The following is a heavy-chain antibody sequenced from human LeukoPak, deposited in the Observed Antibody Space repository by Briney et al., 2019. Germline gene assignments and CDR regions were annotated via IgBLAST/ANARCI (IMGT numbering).Heavy chain of an antibody. D-gene: IGHD5-24*01. CDR2: IKSKTDGGTT. V-gene: IGHV3-15*01. Sequence: GGSLRLSCAASGFTFSNAWMSWVRQAPGKGLEWVGRIKSKTDGGTTDYAAPVKGRFTISRDDSKNTLYLQMNSLKTEDTAVYYCTTDRWLHYYYYGMDVGGQGTTVTVSS. CDR3: TTDRWLHYYYYGMDV. CDR1: GFTFSNAW. J-gene: IGHJ6*02.